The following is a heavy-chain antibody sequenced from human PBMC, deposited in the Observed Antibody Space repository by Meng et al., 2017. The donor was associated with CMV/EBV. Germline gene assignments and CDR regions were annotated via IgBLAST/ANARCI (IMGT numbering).Heavy chain of an antibody. D-gene: IGHD6-19*01. Sequence: GESLVISCAASGFTFSSYSMNWVRQAPGKGLEWVSSISSSNSYIYYADSVKGRFTISRDNAKNSLYLQMNSLRAGDTAVYYCARAVAGNFDYWGQGTLVTVSS. CDR1: GFTFSSYS. CDR3: ARAVAGNFDY. J-gene: IGHJ4*02. V-gene: IGHV3-21*01. CDR2: ISSSNSYI.